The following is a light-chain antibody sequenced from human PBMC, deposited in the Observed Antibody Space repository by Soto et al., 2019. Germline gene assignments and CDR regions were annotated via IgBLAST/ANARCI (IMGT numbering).Light chain of an antibody. CDR2: YSS. J-gene: IGKJ5*01. V-gene: IGKV3-11*01. CDR3: QQRKNWPPIT. Sequence: EIELTQSPATLSLSPGETATLSCRASQNVDKVLAWYQQRPGQPPRLLIFYSSNRATGVPVRFSGSGSGTVFTLTIGSLEPEDSAVYYCQQRKNWPPITFGQGPRLEIK. CDR1: QNVDKV.